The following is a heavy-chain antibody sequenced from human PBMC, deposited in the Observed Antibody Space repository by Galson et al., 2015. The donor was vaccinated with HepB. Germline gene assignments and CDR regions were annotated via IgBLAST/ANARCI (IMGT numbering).Heavy chain of an antibody. CDR3: AKGYDFWSGYYVGNWFDP. J-gene: IGHJ5*02. Sequence: SLRLSCAASGFTFSSYGMHWVRQAPGKGLEWVAVISYDGSNKYYADSVKGRFTISRDNSKNTLYLQMNSLRAEDTAVYYCAKGYDFWSGYYVGNWFDPWGQGTLVTVSS. V-gene: IGHV3-30*18. D-gene: IGHD3-3*01. CDR2: ISYDGSNK. CDR1: GFTFSSYG.